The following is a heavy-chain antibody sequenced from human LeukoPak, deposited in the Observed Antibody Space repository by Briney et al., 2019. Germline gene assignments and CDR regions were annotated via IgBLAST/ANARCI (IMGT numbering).Heavy chain of an antibody. D-gene: IGHD4-17*01. CDR1: GGSFSGYY. J-gene: IGHJ4*02. CDR2: IHHSGST. V-gene: IGHV4-34*01. Sequence: KPSETLSLTCAVYGGSFSGYYWSWIRQPPGKGLEWIGEIHHSGSTNYNPSLKSRVTISVDTSKNQFSLNLNSVTAADTAVYYCARGLFTVTTDYYFDFWGQGTLVTVSS. CDR3: ARGLFTVTTDYYFDF.